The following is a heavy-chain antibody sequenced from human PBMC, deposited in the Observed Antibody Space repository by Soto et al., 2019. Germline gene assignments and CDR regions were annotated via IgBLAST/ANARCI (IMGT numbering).Heavy chain of an antibody. D-gene: IGHD3-22*01. J-gene: IGHJ3*02. V-gene: IGHV3-30-3*01. CDR1: GFTFSSYA. CDR3: ARPPVDSRGYYMLDAFDI. CDR2: ISYDGSNK. Sequence: QVQLVESGGGVVQPGRSLRLSCAASGFTFSSYAMHWVRQAPGKGLEWVAVISYDGSNKYYADSVKGRFTISRDNSKNTLYLQMNSLRAEDTAVYYCARPPVDSRGYYMLDAFDIWGQGTMVTVSS.